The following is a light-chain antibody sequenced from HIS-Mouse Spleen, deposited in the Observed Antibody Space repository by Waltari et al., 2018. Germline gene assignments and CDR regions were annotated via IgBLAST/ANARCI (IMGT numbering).Light chain of an antibody. CDR1: QSISSW. J-gene: IGKJ4*01. V-gene: IGKV1-5*03. CDR2: KAA. Sequence: DIQMTQSPSTLSASVGDRVTITCRASQSISSWLAWYQQKPGKAPKLLSYKAASLESGVPSRFSGSGSGTEFTLTISSLQPDDFATYYCQQYNSYSLTFGGGTKVEIK. CDR3: QQYNSYSLT.